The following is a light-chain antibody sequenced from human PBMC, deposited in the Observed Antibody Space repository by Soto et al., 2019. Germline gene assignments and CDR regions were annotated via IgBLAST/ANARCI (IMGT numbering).Light chain of an antibody. CDR3: QQYNRNTWS. J-gene: IGKJ1*01. Sequence: EIDLTQSPSALSASVGGRVTITCRASQSVGTWVAWYQQKPGKAPKLLIYGASNLESGVPSRFSGSGSGTEFTLTITTLQPDDFATYFCQQYNRNTWSFGPGAKVDIK. CDR2: GAS. V-gene: IGKV1-5*01. CDR1: QSVGTW.